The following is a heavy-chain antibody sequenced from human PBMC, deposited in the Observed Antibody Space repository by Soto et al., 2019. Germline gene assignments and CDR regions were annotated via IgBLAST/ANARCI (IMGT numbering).Heavy chain of an antibody. Sequence: QVQLVQSGAEVKKPGASVKVSCKASGYAFTTYGISWVRQAPGQGLEWMGWLSTYNDNTNYAQKLQGRVTMTTDTSTSTAYRELRSLRSDDTALYYCARDLGHCSGGSCYRNWFDPWGQGTLVTVSS. CDR3: ARDLGHCSGGSCYRNWFDP. D-gene: IGHD2-15*01. J-gene: IGHJ5*02. CDR2: LSTYNDNT. V-gene: IGHV1-18*01. CDR1: GYAFTTYG.